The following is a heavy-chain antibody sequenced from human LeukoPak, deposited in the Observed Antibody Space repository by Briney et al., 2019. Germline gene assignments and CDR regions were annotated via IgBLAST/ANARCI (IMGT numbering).Heavy chain of an antibody. V-gene: IGHV3-23*01. D-gene: IGHD1/OR15-1a*01. J-gene: IGHJ4*02. Sequence: PGGSLRLSCAASGFTFSNYDMIWVRQAPGKGLEWVSSIFTTGNTYYADSAKGRFTISRDNSKSTLFLQMNSLRAEDTVLYFCVRGTTTPDYWGQGTLVTVSS. CDR3: VRGTTTPDY. CDR1: GFTFSNYD. CDR2: IFTTGNT.